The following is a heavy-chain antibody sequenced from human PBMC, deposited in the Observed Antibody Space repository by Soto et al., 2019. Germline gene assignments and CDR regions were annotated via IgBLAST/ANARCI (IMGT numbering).Heavy chain of an antibody. D-gene: IGHD3-3*01. CDR2: ISGSGGST. CDR3: AKFGRYDFWSGYYAYYYYGMDV. CDR1: GFTFSSYA. Sequence: GGSLRLSCAASGFTFSSYAMSWVRQAPGKGLEWVSAISGSGGSTYYADSVKGRFTISRDNSKNTLYLQMNSLRAEDTAVYYCAKFGRYDFWSGYYAYYYYGMDVWGQGTTVTVSS. J-gene: IGHJ6*02. V-gene: IGHV3-23*01.